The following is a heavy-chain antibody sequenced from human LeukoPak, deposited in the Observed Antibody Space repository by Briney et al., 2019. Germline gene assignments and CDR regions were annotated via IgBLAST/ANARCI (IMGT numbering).Heavy chain of an antibody. CDR2: IYYSGST. CDR1: GGSISSYY. J-gene: IGHJ4*01. D-gene: IGHD6-25*01. Sequence: PSETLSLTCTVSGGSISSYYWSWIRQPPGKGLEWIGYIYYSGSTNYNPSLKSRVTISVDTSKNQFSLKMSSVTAADTAVYYCAKSGGYGLIDYWGQGTLVTVSS. V-gene: IGHV4-59*08. CDR3: AKSGGYGLIDY.